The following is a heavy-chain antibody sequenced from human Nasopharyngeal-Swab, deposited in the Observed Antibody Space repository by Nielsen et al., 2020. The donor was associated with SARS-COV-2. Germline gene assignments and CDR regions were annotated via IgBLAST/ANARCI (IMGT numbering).Heavy chain of an antibody. CDR1: GGSLSGYY. CDR2: INHSGST. J-gene: IGHJ4*02. CDR3: ARGIVVDSSSWYPSYFDY. D-gene: IGHD6-13*01. V-gene: IGHV4-34*01. Sequence: SETLSLTCAVYGGSLSGYYWSWIRQPPGKGLEWIGEINHSGSTNYNPSLKSRVTISVDTSKNQFSLKLNSVTAADTAAYYCARGIVVDSSSWYPSYFDYWGQGTLVTVSS.